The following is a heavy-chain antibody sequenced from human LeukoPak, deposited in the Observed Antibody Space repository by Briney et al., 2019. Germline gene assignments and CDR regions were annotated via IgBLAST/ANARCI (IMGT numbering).Heavy chain of an antibody. Sequence: PGGSLRLSCAASGFTFSSYSMNWVRQAPGKGLEWVSSISSSSSYIYYADSVKGRFTISRDNAKNSLYLQMNSLRAEDTAVYYCASGPYYDILTGYFPFDYWGQGTLVTVSS. V-gene: IGHV3-21*01. D-gene: IGHD3-9*01. CDR2: ISSSSSYI. CDR3: ASGPYYDILTGYFPFDY. J-gene: IGHJ4*02. CDR1: GFTFSSYS.